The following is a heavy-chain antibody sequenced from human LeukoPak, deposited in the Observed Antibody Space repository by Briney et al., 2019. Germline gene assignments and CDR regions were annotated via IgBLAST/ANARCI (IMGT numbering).Heavy chain of an antibody. V-gene: IGHV2-70*11. D-gene: IGHD3-10*01. CDR3: ARIRRGHYYGSGSYYVDY. CDR1: GFSLSTSGMC. J-gene: IGHJ4*02. Sequence: SGPTLVKPTQTLTLTCTFSGFSLSTSGMCVSWIRQPPGKALEWLARIDWDDDKYYSTSLKTRLTISKDTSKNQVVLTMTNMDPVDTATYYCARIRRGHYYGSGSYYVDYWGQGTLVTVSS. CDR2: IDWDDDK.